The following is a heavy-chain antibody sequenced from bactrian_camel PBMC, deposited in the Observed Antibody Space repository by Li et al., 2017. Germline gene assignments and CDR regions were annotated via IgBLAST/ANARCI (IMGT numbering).Heavy chain of an antibody. CDR2: LYTGTSLR. J-gene: IGHJ4*01. CDR3: AAGWSYGVGTLLRRHYDH. Sequence: HVQLVESGGGSVQAGGSLILACVASEHTSGTLGWFRQAPGSEREGVAALYTGTSLRIIAHFGEGRFTISQDNSKKTTYLQMDQLRTEDTAIYYCAAGWSYGVGTLLRRHYDHWGQGTQVTVS. CDR1: EHTSGT. D-gene: IGHD5*01. V-gene: IGHV3S55*01.